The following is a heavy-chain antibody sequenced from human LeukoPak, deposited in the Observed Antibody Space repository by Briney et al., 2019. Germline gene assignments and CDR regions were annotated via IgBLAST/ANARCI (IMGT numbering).Heavy chain of an antibody. CDR1: GFIFNNFG. D-gene: IGHD3-22*01. CDR3: AKGSSGYFADL. Sequence: GGSLRLSCAASGFIFNNFGLIWVRQAPGKGLEWVSAISNDGGGTNYADFVKGRFTISRDNSKNTLFLQMNSLRAEDTALYYCAKGSSGYFADLWGQGTLVTVSS. CDR2: ISNDGGGT. V-gene: IGHV3-23*01. J-gene: IGHJ5*02.